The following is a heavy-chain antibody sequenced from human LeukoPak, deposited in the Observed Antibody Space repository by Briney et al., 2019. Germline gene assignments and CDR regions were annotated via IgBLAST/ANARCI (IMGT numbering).Heavy chain of an antibody. V-gene: IGHV3-30*18. Sequence: GRSLRLSCAASGFTFSSYGMHWVRQAPGKGLEWVAVISYDGSNEYYADSVKGRFTISRDNSKNTLYLQMNSLRAEDTAVYYCAKALHDFWSGYYYYMDVWGKGTTVTVSS. CDR1: GFTFSSYG. D-gene: IGHD3-3*01. CDR3: AKALHDFWSGYYYYMDV. J-gene: IGHJ6*03. CDR2: ISYDGSNE.